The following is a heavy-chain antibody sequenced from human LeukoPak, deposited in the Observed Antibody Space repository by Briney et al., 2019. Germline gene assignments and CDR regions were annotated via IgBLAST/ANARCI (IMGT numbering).Heavy chain of an antibody. CDR1: GGSLSSSSYY. D-gene: IGHD6-19*01. Sequence: PSETLSLTCTVSGGSLSSSSYYWGWIRQPPGKGLEWIGTIYYSGSTYYNPSLKSRVTISLDTSKNQFSLRLSSVAAADTAVYYCARLRYSSTFDYWGQGTLVTVSS. J-gene: IGHJ4*02. V-gene: IGHV4-39*01. CDR2: IYYSGST. CDR3: ARLRYSSTFDY.